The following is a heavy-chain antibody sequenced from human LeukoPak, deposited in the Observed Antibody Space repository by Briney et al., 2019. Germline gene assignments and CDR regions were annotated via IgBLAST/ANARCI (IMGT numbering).Heavy chain of an antibody. CDR2: TNPNSGNT. D-gene: IGHD3-22*01. CDR1: GYTFTGYY. CDR3: ARELPYYDSSGYPYYFDY. J-gene: IGHJ4*02. Sequence: GASVKVSCKASGYTFTGYYMHWVRQAPGQGLEWMGWTNPNSGNTNYAQKLQGRVTMTTDTSTSTAYMELRSLRSDDTAVYYCARELPYYDSSGYPYYFDYWGQGTLVTVSS. V-gene: IGHV1-18*04.